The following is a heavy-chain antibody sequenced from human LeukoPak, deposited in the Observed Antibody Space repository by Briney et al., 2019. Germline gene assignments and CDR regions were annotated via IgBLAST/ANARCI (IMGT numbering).Heavy chain of an antibody. CDR3: AKDSGPSIYGGGNAFDI. D-gene: IGHD4-17*01. V-gene: IGHV3-23*01. CDR2: ISGSGGST. Sequence: GGSLRLSCAASGFTFSSYAMSWVRQAPGKGLEWVSAISGSGGSTYYADSVKGRFTISRDNSKNTLYLQMNSLRAEDTAVYYCAKDSGPSIYGGGNAFDIWGQGTMVTVSS. J-gene: IGHJ3*02. CDR1: GFTFSSYA.